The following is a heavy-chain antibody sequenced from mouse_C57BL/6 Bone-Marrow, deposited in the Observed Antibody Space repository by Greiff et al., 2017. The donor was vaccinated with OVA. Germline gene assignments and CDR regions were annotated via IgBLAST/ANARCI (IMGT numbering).Heavy chain of an antibody. CDR2: ISYSGST. Sequence: VQLKESGPGLAKPSQTLSLTCSVTGYSITSDYWNWIRKFPGNKLEYMGYISYSGSTSYNPSLKSRNSITRDTSKNQYYLQLNSGTTEDTATYYCARCRRDGYYDDFDYWGQGTTLTVSS. CDR3: ARCRRDGYYDDFDY. J-gene: IGHJ2*01. V-gene: IGHV3-8*01. CDR1: GYSITSDY. D-gene: IGHD2-3*01.